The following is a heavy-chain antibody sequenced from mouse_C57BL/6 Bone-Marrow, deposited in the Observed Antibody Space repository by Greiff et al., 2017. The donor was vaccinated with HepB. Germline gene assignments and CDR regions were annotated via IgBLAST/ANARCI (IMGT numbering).Heavy chain of an antibody. D-gene: IGHD1-1*01. V-gene: IGHV1-55*01. CDR1: GYTFTSYW. CDR2: IYPGSGST. CDR3: ARNYDGSSYGTCYAMDY. Sequence: VQLQQPGAELVKPGASVKMSCKASGYTFTSYWITWVKQRPGQGLEWIGDIYPGSGSTNYNEKFKSKATLTVDTSSSTAYMQLSSLTSEDSAVYYCARNYDGSSYGTCYAMDYWGQGTSVTVAS. J-gene: IGHJ4*01.